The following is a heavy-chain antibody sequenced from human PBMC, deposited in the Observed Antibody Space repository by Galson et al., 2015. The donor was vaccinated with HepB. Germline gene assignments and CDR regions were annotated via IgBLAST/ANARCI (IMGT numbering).Heavy chain of an antibody. Sequence: QSGAEVKKPGESLKISCKGSGYSFTSYWIGWVRQMPGKGLEWMGIIYPGDSDTRYNPSFQGQVTISADKSISTAYLQWSSLKASDTAMYYCARNSYSGSYYGAFDIWGQGTMVTVSS. V-gene: IGHV5-51*01. CDR1: GYSFTSYW. CDR2: IYPGDSDT. CDR3: ARNSYSGSYYGAFDI. D-gene: IGHD1-26*01. J-gene: IGHJ3*02.